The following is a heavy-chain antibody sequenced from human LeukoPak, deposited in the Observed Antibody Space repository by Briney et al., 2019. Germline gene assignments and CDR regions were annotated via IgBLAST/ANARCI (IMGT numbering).Heavy chain of an antibody. CDR2: INPSGGST. D-gene: IGHD1-1*01. V-gene: IGHV1-46*01. CDR3: ARTAGKPFDR. CDR1: VYTFTNYY. Sequence: ASVTVSFKSTVYTFTNYYRHWVRQPPGQALEWMGIINPSGGSTSYAQKFQGRVAMTRDTSTSTVYMELSSLRSEDTAVYYCARTAGKPFDRWGQGTLVTVSS. J-gene: IGHJ5*02.